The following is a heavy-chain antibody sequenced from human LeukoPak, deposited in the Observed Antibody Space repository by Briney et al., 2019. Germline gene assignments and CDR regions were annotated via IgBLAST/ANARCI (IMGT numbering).Heavy chain of an antibody. CDR2: INSDGSST. D-gene: IGHD1-26*01. J-gene: IGHJ5*02. CDR3: AKDTTKRIVGATEFDP. Sequence: GGSLRLSCAASGFTFSSYWMHWVRQAPGKGLVWVSRINSDGSSTSYADSVKGRFTISRDNAKNTLYLQMNSLRAEDTAVYYCAKDTTKRIVGATEFDPWGQGTLVTVSS. CDR1: GFTFSSYW. V-gene: IGHV3-74*01.